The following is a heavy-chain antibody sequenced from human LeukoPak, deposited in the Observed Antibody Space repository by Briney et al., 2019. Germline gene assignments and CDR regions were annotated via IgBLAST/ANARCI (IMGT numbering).Heavy chain of an antibody. CDR2: IYYSGST. J-gene: IGHJ4*02. CDR1: GGSISSGGFY. V-gene: IGHV4-31*03. Sequence: PSQTLSLTCSVSGGSISSGGFYWSWIRQHPGKGLEWIGYIYYSGSTNYNPSLKSRVTISVDTSKNQFSLKLSSVTAADTAVYYCAASKEVAATPVDYWGQGTLVTVSS. D-gene: IGHD2-15*01. CDR3: AASKEVAATPVDY.